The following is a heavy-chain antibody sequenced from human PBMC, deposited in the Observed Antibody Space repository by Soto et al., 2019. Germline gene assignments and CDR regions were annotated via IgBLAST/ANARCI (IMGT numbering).Heavy chain of an antibody. Sequence: GGSLRLSCAASGFTFSSYGMHWFRQAPGKGLEWVAVISYDGSNKYYADSVKGRFTISRDNSKNTLYLQMNSLRAEDTAVYYCAKGPYGSAYYYGMDVWGQGTTVTVSS. V-gene: IGHV3-30*18. CDR2: ISYDGSNK. D-gene: IGHD3-10*01. CDR1: GFTFSSYG. CDR3: AKGPYGSAYYYGMDV. J-gene: IGHJ6*02.